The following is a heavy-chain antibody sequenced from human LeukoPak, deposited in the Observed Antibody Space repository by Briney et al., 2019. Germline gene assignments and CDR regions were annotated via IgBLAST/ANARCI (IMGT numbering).Heavy chain of an antibody. Sequence: PGGSLRLSCAASGFTFSSYAMSWVRQVSGKGLEWVSVISGSGGSTYYADSVNGRFTISRDNSKNKLYLQMNSLRAEDTAVYYCAKDRGSGSYYYYSYYMDVWGKGTTVTISS. CDR1: GFTFSSYA. CDR3: AKDRGSGSYYYYSYYMDV. CDR2: ISGSGGST. D-gene: IGHD3-10*01. V-gene: IGHV3-23*01. J-gene: IGHJ6*03.